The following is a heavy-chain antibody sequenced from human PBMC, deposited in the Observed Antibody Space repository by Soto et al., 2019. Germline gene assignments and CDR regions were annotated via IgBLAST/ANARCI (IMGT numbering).Heavy chain of an antibody. V-gene: IGHV1-69*13. D-gene: IGHD1-7*01. CDR2: IIPIFGTA. CDR1: GGTFSSYA. CDR3: ARDGGITGTTRFDP. J-gene: IGHJ5*02. Sequence: SVKVSCKASGGTFSSYAISWVRQAPGQGLEWMGGIIPIFGTANYAQKFQGRVTITADESTSTAYMELSSLRSEDTAVYYCARDGGITGTTRFDPWGQGTLVTVSS.